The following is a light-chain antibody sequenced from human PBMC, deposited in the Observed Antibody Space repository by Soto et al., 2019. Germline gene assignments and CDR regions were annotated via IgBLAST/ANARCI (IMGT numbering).Light chain of an antibody. Sequence: ETVLTQSPATFSVSPGERATLSCRASQSIGSNPAWYQQRPGQPPRLLIYGASTRATGVPARFSGSGSGTEFTLTINSLQSEDFALYYCQQYNKWPLFTFGPGTKVDIK. CDR2: GAS. V-gene: IGKV3-15*01. J-gene: IGKJ3*01. CDR1: QSIGSN. CDR3: QQYNKWPLFT.